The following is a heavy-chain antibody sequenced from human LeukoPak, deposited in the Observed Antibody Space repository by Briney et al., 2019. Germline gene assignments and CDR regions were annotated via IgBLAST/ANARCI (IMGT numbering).Heavy chain of an antibody. CDR2: INAGNGNT. CDR1: GYTSTSYA. J-gene: IGHJ4*02. D-gene: IGHD3-22*01. V-gene: IGHV1-3*01. Sequence: GASVKVSCKASGYTSTSYAMHWVRQAPGQRLEWMGWINAGNGNTKYSQKFQGRVTITRDTSASTAYMELSSLRSEDTAVYYCARSETYYYDSSGSKIWGQGTLVTVSS. CDR3: ARSETYYYDSSGSKI.